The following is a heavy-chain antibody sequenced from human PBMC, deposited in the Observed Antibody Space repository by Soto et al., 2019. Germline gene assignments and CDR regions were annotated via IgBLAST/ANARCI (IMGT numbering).Heavy chain of an antibody. CDR1: GYTFTSYC. J-gene: IGHJ4*02. V-gene: IGHV1-18*01. CDR3: AGGGFRWLEDY. CDR2: ISTYNGNT. D-gene: IGHD6-19*01. Sequence: QVQLVQSGAEVKKPGASVKVSCKASGYTFTSYCISWVRQAPGQGLEWMGWISTYNGNTNYVQKLQGRVTMTTEPSTSTAHKELRSLRSDDTAGYYGAGGGFRWLEDYWGQGTLVTVAS.